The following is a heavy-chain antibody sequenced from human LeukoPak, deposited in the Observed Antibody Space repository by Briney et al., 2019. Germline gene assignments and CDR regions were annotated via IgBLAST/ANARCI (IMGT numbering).Heavy chain of an antibody. V-gene: IGHV3-15*01. CDR1: GFTFSSYG. J-gene: IGHJ4*02. CDR2: IKSKTDGGTT. D-gene: IGHD2-2*01. CDR3: TTGVRCSSTSCYPVLPSFDY. Sequence: GGSLRLSCAASGFTFSSYGMHWVRQAPGKGLEWVGRIKSKTDGGTTDYAAPVKGRFTISRDDSKNTLYLQMNSLKTEDTAVYYCTTGVRCSSTSCYPVLPSFDYWGQGTLVTVSS.